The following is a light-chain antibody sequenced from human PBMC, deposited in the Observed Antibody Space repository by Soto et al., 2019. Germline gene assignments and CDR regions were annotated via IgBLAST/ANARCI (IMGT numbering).Light chain of an antibody. V-gene: IGKV1-5*03. Sequence: DIQMTQSPSTLSASVGDRVTITCRASQTISTLLAWYQQRPGKAPNLLIYKASSLESGVPSRFSGSGSGTEFTLTISSLQPDDFATYFCKQYSTYPWTFGQGTKVEVK. CDR2: KAS. J-gene: IGKJ1*01. CDR3: KQYSTYPWT. CDR1: QTISTL.